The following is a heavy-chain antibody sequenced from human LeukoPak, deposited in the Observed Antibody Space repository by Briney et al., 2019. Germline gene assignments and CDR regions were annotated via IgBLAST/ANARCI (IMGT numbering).Heavy chain of an antibody. V-gene: IGHV3-21*01. CDR2: ISSSSSYI. Sequence: GGSLRLSCAASGFTFSSYGMSWVRQAPGKGLEWVSSISSSSSYIYYADSVKSRFTISRDNAKNSLYLQMNSLRAEDTAVYYCARGAWDRDGYTYIDYWGQGTLVTVSS. CDR3: ARGAWDRDGYTYIDY. CDR1: GFTFSSYG. J-gene: IGHJ4*02. D-gene: IGHD5-24*01.